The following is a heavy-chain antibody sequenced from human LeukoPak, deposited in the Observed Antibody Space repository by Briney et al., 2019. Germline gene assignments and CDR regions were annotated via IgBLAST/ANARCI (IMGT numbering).Heavy chain of an antibody. CDR2: MNPNSGNT. D-gene: IGHD3-10*01. V-gene: IGHV1-8*01. CDR1: GYTFTSYD. J-gene: IGHJ5*02. Sequence: ASVKVSCKASGYTFTSYDINWVRQATGQGLEWMGWMNPNSGNTGYAQKFQGRVTMTRNTSISTAYMELSSLRSEDTAVYYCARVVWELWFGEFSPNWFDPWGQGTLVTVSS. CDR3: ARVVWELWFGEFSPNWFDP.